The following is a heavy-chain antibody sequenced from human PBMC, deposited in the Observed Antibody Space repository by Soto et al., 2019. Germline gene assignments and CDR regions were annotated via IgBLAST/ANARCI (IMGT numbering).Heavy chain of an antibody. CDR1: GFTVSNNY. D-gene: IGHD6-13*01. Sequence: EVQLVESGGGLVQPGGSLSLSCAASGFTVSNNYMNWVRQAPGKGLEWVSLIYSGGSTRYADSVKGRFTISRDSSKNTLYLQMNSLRIEGTAVYYCARDPAGIAASGGRAWGQGTLVTVSS. J-gene: IGHJ5*02. CDR2: IYSGGST. V-gene: IGHV3-66*01. CDR3: ARDPAGIAASGGRA.